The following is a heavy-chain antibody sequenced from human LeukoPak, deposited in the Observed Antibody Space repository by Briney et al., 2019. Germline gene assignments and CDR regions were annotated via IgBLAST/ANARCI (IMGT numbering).Heavy chain of an antibody. CDR3: VRGVGVSRFNYLDP. Sequence: GGSLRLSCAASGFTFSSFGMHWVRQAPGKGLEWVTVIWYDASNKYYADSVKGRFTISRDNSKNTLYLQMNSLRDDDTAVYYCVRGVGVSRFNYLDPWGQGTLVIVSS. V-gene: IGHV3-33*01. CDR1: GFTFSSFG. J-gene: IGHJ5*02. CDR2: IWYDASNK. D-gene: IGHD1-7*01.